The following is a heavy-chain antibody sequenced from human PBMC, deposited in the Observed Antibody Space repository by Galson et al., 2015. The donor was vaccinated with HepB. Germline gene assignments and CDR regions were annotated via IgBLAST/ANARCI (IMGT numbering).Heavy chain of an antibody. CDR1: GASLWSSDYY. D-gene: IGHD4-11*01. V-gene: IGHV2-5*02. CDR2: IYWDDTK. Sequence: TLSLTCTVSGASLWSSDYYWAWIRQPPGKALEWLTTIYWDDTKTFSPSLESRLTFTIDSSKNQVVLTLANVDPVDTATYFCAYSQTTVTSAFDIWGPGTMVTVSS. J-gene: IGHJ3*02. CDR3: AYSQTTVTSAFDI.